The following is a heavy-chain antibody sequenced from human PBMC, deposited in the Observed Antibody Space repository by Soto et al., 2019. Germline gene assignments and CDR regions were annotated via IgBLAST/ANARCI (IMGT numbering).Heavy chain of an antibody. J-gene: IGHJ6*02. CDR2: ISGSGGST. D-gene: IGHD1-26*01. CDR1: GFSFSSYA. CDR3: PIGGYSGSYYYYYGMDA. V-gene: IGHV3-23*01. Sequence: PEGSLRRCSAASGFSFSSYAMSWVRQAPGKGLEWVSAISGSGGSTYYADSVKGRFTISRDNSKNTLYLQMNSLRAEDTAVYYCPIGGYSGSYYYYYGMDAGGQGTTVTGSS.